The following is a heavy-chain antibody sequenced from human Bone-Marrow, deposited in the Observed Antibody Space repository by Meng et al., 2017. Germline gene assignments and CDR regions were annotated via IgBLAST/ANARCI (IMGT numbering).Heavy chain of an antibody. J-gene: IGHJ4*02. D-gene: IGHD3-22*01. CDR3: AAGYYDSSGYCFDY. Sequence: GESLKISCAASGFTFSSYAMSWVRQAPGKGLEWVSAISGSGGSTYYADSVKGRFTISSDNSKNTLYLQMNSLRAEDTAVYYCAAGYYDSSGYCFDYWGQRTLVTVSS. CDR1: GFTFSSYA. V-gene: IGHV3-23*01. CDR2: ISGSGGST.